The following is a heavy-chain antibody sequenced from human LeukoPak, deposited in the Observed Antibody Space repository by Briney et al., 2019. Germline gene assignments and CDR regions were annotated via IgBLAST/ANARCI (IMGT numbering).Heavy chain of an antibody. Sequence: SVKVSCKASGGTFISYAISWVRQAPGQGRVWMGGIIPIFGTANYAQKFQGRVTITTDESTSTAYMELSSLRSEDTAVYYCARGPSGSYPYNWGQGTLVTVSS. CDR3: ARGPSGSYPYN. CDR1: GGTFISYA. CDR2: IIPIFGTA. D-gene: IGHD1-26*01. V-gene: IGHV1-69*05. J-gene: IGHJ4*02.